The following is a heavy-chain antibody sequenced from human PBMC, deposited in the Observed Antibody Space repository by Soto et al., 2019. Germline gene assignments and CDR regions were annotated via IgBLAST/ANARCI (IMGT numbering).Heavy chain of an antibody. CDR2: ISVPPGIT. V-gene: IGHV3-23*01. D-gene: IGHD5-18*01. CDR1: GFTMSTYS. J-gene: IGHJ4*02. Sequence: EMQLLESGGGLVQPGGSLSLSCAASGFTMSTYSVTWVRQAPGKGLEWVSGISVPPGITCYADSVKGRFTISRDSSNYAVCLQMNSLRAEDTARYCCSKWSGYGDLWGQGTLVTVSS. CDR3: SKWSGYGDL.